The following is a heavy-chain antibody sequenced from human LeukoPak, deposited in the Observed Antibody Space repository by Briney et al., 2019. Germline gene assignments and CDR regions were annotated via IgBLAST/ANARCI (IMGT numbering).Heavy chain of an antibody. J-gene: IGHJ5*02. Sequence: GGSLRLSCAASGFTFSSYGMHWVRQAPGKGLEWVAFIRYDGSNKYYADSVKGRFTISRDNSKNTLYLQMNSLRAEDTAAYYCARDALGYCSSTSCYTNWFDPWGQGTLVTVSS. CDR1: GFTFSSYG. CDR3: ARDALGYCSSTSCYTNWFDP. CDR2: IRYDGSNK. D-gene: IGHD2-2*02. V-gene: IGHV3-30*02.